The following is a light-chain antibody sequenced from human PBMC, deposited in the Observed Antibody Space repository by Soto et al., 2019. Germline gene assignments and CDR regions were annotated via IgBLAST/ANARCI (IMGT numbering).Light chain of an antibody. V-gene: IGKV1-39*01. CDR2: AAS. J-gene: IGKJ5*01. CDR1: QGISSY. Sequence: DIQTTQSPSSLSASVGDRVTITCRASQGISSYLNWYQQKPGKAPKLLIYAASSLQSGVPSRFSGSGSGTDFTLTISSLQPEDFATYYCQQSYSTPSITFGQGTRLEIK. CDR3: QQSYSTPSIT.